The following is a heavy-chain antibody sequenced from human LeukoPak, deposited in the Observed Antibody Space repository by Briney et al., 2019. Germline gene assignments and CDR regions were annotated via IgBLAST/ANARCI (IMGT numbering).Heavy chain of an antibody. CDR2: VYYSGST. CDR3: ARQSSGSYYGWYFDL. D-gene: IGHD1-26*01. CDR1: GGSISSYY. J-gene: IGHJ2*01. Sequence: SETLSLTCSVSGGSISSYYWSWIRQPPGKGLEWMGFVYYSGSTNYNPSLKNRVTISVDTSKNQFSLKLSSVTAADTAVYYCARQSSGSYYGWYFDLWGRGTLVTVSS. V-gene: IGHV4-59*01.